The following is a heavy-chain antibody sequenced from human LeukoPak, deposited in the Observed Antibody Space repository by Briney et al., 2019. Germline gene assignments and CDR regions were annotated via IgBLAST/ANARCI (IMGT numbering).Heavy chain of an antibody. V-gene: IGHV3-15*01. CDR1: GFTFTKYW. D-gene: IGHD3-22*01. CDR2: IKSKTDGGTT. Sequence: SGGSLRLSCAASGFTFTKYWVTWVRQAPGKGLEWVGRIKSKTDGGTTDYAAPVKGRFTISRDDSKNTLYLQMNSLKTEDTAVYYCATVPFTMIVAVNPRGGQGTLVTVSS. CDR3: ATVPFTMIVAVNPR. J-gene: IGHJ4*02.